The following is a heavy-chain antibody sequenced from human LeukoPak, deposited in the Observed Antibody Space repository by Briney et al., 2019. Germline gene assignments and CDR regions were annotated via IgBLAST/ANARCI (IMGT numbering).Heavy chain of an antibody. CDR3: ARHVGSCYGVCSSGEGLFDY. V-gene: IGHV4-39*01. Sequence: PSETLSLTCTVSGGSISSSSYYWGWIRQPPGKGLEWIGSIYYSGSTYYNPSLKSRVTISVDTSKNQFSLKLSSVTAADTAVYYCARHVGSCYGVCSSGEGLFDYWGQGTLVTVSS. CDR2: IYYSGST. CDR1: GGSISSSSYY. J-gene: IGHJ4*02. D-gene: IGHD2-8*01.